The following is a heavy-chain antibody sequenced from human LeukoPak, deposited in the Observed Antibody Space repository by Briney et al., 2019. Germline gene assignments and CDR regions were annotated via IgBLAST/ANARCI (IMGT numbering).Heavy chain of an antibody. D-gene: IGHD6-25*01. Sequence: PAGSLRLSCAVSGFTFNNFAMSWVRQAPGKGLEWVSAISGSGATTYYADSVKGRFTISRDNSKNTLHLQMNSLRADDTAVYFCAKRAANGQTYYFDYWGQGTLVTVSS. CDR2: ISGSGATT. CDR1: GFTFNNFA. V-gene: IGHV3-23*01. J-gene: IGHJ4*02. CDR3: AKRAANGQTYYFDY.